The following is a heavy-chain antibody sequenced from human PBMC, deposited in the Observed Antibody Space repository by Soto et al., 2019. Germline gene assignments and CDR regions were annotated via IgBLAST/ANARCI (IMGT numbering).Heavy chain of an antibody. CDR3: ARRGGTARSQSYFDY. CDR1: GGSISSSSYY. V-gene: IGHV4-39*01. CDR2: IYYSGST. D-gene: IGHD3-10*01. Sequence: QLQLQESGPGLVKPSETLSLACTVSGGSISSSSYYWGWIRQPPGKGLEWIGSIYYSGSTYYNPSHKSRVTKTEDTSQSQNSLRPSSVTAEDTAVYYCARRGGTARSQSYFDYWGQGTLVTDSS. J-gene: IGHJ4*02.